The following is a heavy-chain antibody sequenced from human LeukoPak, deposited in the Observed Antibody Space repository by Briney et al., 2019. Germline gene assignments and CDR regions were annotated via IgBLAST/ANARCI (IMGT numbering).Heavy chain of an antibody. D-gene: IGHD5-12*01. CDR1: RFTFRNYA. CDR3: ATTVGYSGYDWGY. Sequence: PGGSLRLSCVGSRFTFRNYAMHWVRQSPGRGLEWLAVISYDGDTKYYADSVKGRFTVSRDDSKNTLFLQMNSLKTEDTAVYYCATTVGYSGYDWGYWGQGTLVTVSS. CDR2: ISYDGDTK. V-gene: IGHV3-30-3*01. J-gene: IGHJ4*02.